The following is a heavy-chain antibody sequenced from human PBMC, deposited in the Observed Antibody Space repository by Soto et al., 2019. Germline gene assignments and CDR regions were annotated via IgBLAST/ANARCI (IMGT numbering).Heavy chain of an antibody. CDR1: GGSISSSSYY. CDR2: IYYSGST. Sequence: PSETLSLTCTVSGGSISSSSYYWGWIRQPPGKGLEWIGSIYYSGSTYYNPSLKSRVTISVDTSKNQFSLKLSSVTAADTAVYYCARHDDYSFYYYGMDVWGQGTTVTVSS. J-gene: IGHJ6*02. D-gene: IGHD4-4*01. CDR3: ARHDDYSFYYYGMDV. V-gene: IGHV4-39*01.